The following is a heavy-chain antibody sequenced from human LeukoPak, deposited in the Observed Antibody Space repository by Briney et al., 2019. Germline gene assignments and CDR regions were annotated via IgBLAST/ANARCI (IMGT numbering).Heavy chain of an antibody. CDR2: INAGNGNT. Sequence: GASVKASCKASGYTFTDFAIHWVRQAPGQRLEWMGWINAGNGNTKYSQKFQGRVTITRDTSASTAYMELSSLRSEDTAVYFCARDPKTGYLDYWGQGTLVTVSS. CDR1: GYTFTDFA. CDR3: ARDPKTGYLDY. D-gene: IGHD1-14*01. V-gene: IGHV1-3*01. J-gene: IGHJ4*02.